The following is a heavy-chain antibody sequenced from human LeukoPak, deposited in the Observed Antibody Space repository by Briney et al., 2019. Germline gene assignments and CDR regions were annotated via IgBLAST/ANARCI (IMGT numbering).Heavy chain of an antibody. Sequence: SETLSLTCAVYGGSFSGYYWSWIRQPPGKGLEWIGEINHSGSTNYNPSLKSRVTISVDTSKNQFSLKLSSVTAADTAVYYCASFYGTAGGRKFDYWGQGTLVTVSS. CDR2: INHSGST. CDR1: GGSFSGYY. J-gene: IGHJ4*02. D-gene: IGHD3-10*01. CDR3: ASFYGTAGGRKFDY. V-gene: IGHV4-34*01.